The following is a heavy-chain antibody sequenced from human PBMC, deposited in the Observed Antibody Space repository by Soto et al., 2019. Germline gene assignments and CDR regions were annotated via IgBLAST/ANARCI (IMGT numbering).Heavy chain of an antibody. D-gene: IGHD6-13*01. J-gene: IGHJ6*02. V-gene: IGHV1-69*06. Sequence: ASVKVSCKSSGATFSSCAISWVRQAPGQGLEWMGGIVPLFGTSNYAQKFQGRVTITADTSTSTAYMELSGLRSGDTAIYYCARGGYSSTWSNLLDRSGLDVWGQGTTVTVSS. CDR3: ARGGYSSTWSNLLDRSGLDV. CDR1: GATFSSCA. CDR2: IVPLFGTS.